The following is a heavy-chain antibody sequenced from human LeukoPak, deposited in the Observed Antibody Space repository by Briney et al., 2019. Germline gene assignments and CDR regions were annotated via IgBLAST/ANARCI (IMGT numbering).Heavy chain of an antibody. CDR3: ARGRYSGSYFLN. CDR1: GGSFSGYY. V-gene: IGHV4-34*01. J-gene: IGHJ4*02. D-gene: IGHD1-26*01. Sequence: PETLSLTCAVYGGSFSGYYWSWIRQPPGKGLEWIGEINHSGSTNYNPSLKSRVTISVDTSKNQFSLKLSSVTAADTAVYYCARGRYSGSYFLNWGQGTLVTVSS. CDR2: INHSGST.